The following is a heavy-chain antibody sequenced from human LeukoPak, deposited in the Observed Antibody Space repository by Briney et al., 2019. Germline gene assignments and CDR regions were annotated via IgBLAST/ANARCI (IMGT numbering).Heavy chain of an antibody. Sequence: GGSLRLSCAASGFTVSSNYMTWVRQAPGKGLQWVSMIYSGGDTYYVDSVKGRSTISRDNSKNTLYLQMNSLRAEDTAVYYCARHRRYCSGATCYSGHDYWGQGTLVIVSS. D-gene: IGHD2-15*01. J-gene: IGHJ4*02. CDR2: IYSGGDT. CDR1: GFTVSSNY. V-gene: IGHV3-66*04. CDR3: ARHRRYCSGATCYSGHDY.